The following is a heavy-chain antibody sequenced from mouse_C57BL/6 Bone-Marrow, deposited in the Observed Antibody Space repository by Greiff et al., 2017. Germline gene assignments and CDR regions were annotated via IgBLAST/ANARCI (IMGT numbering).Heavy chain of an antibody. Sequence: EVMLVESGEGLVKPGGSLKLSCAASGFTFSSYAMSWVRQTPEKRLEWVAYISSGGDYIYYADTVKGRFTISRDNARNTLYLQMRSLKSEDTAMYYCTRDRTTAPFAYWGQGTLGTVFA. D-gene: IGHD1-2*01. J-gene: IGHJ3*01. CDR2: ISSGGDYI. CDR1: GFTFSSYA. CDR3: TRDRTTAPFAY. V-gene: IGHV5-9-1*02.